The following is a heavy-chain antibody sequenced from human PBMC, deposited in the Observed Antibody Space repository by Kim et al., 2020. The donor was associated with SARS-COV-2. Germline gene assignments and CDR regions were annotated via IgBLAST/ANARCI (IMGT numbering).Heavy chain of an antibody. CDR1: GFTFSSYS. Sequence: GGSLRLSCAASGFTFSSYSMNWVRQAQGKGREWVSSISSSSSYIYYADSVKGRFTISRDNAKNSLYLQMNSLRAEDTAVYYCASDRGRGWVQPDYCGQGT. V-gene: IGHV3-21*01. D-gene: IGHD1-1*01. J-gene: IGHJ4*02. CDR3: ASDRGRGWVQPDY. CDR2: ISSSSSYI.